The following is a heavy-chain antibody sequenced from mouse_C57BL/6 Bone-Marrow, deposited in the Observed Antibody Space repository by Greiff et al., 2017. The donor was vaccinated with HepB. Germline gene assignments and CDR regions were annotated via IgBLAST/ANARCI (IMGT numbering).Heavy chain of an antibody. CDR2: ISNLAYSI. Sequence: EVQLVESGGGLVQPGGSLKLSCAASGFTFSDYGMAWVRQAPRKGPGWVAFISNLAYSIYYADTVTGRFTISRENAKNTLYLEMSSLRSEDTAMYYCARYDDYPYWYFDVWGTGTTVTVSS. D-gene: IGHD2-4*01. V-gene: IGHV5-15*01. J-gene: IGHJ1*03. CDR1: GFTFSDYG. CDR3: ARYDDYPYWYFDV.